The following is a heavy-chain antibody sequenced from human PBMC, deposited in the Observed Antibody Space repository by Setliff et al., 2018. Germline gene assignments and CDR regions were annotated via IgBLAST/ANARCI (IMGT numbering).Heavy chain of an antibody. Sequence: GASVKVSCKASGGTFSSYAISWVRQAPGQGLEWMGGIIPILGIANYTQKFQGRVTITADESTSTACMELSSLRSEDTAVYYCARSVSTGPTPFYWYFDLWGRGTLVTVSS. CDR3: ARSVSTGPTPFYWYFDL. CDR2: IIPILGIA. CDR1: GGTFSSYA. V-gene: IGHV1-69*10. J-gene: IGHJ2*01. D-gene: IGHD1-1*01.